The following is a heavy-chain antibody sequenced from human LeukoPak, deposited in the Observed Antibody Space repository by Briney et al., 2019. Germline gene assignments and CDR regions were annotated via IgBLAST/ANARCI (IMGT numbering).Heavy chain of an antibody. V-gene: IGHV4-4*07. CDR3: ARKALPGNWFDP. CDR2: IYASGST. J-gene: IGHJ5*02. CDR1: GDSISSYY. Sequence: SETLSLTCTVSGDSISSYYWSWIRQPTGKGLEWIGRIYASGSTNYNPSLKSRVTMSLDTSKNQFSLNLSSATAADTAVYYCARKALPGNWFDPWGQGTLVTVSP.